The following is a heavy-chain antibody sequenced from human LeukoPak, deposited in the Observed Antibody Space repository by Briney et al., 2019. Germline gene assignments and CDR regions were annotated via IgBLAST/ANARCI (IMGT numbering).Heavy chain of an antibody. CDR1: GIVFSNTA. Sequence: GGSLRLSCAASGIVFSNTAMNWDRQSPGMGLEWVSAISGGGERTFYADSVKGRFSISRENSKNMLYLQMNSLRADDTAIYYCGKDGGQYSSGPEFDPRGQGALVTVSS. J-gene: IGHJ5*02. D-gene: IGHD6-19*01. CDR2: ISGGGERT. V-gene: IGHV3-23*01. CDR3: GKDGGQYSSGPEFDP.